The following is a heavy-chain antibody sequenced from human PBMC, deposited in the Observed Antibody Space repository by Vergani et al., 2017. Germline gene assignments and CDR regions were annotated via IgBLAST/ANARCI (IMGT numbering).Heavy chain of an antibody. CDR1: GFSFSGNA. J-gene: IGHJ4*02. CDR3: TKGSRGYTGYFFDY. D-gene: IGHD5-12*01. CDR2: VSGSSATP. Sequence: EVQLLESGGGLVQPGGSLRLSCAASGFSFSGNAMSWVRQAPGKGLEWVSSVSGSSATPYYADSVKGRFIISRDNSKNTLHLQMNSLRADDTAVYYCTKGSRGYTGYFFDYWGQGTLATVSS. V-gene: IGHV3-23*01.